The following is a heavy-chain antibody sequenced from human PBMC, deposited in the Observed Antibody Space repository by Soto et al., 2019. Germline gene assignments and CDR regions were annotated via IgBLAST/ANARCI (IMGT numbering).Heavy chain of an antibody. V-gene: IGHV1-3*01. CDR3: ARDYYDSSGYSLYGMDV. J-gene: IGHJ6*02. CDR2: INAGNGNT. Sequence: QVQLVQSGAEVKKPGASVKVSCKASGYTFTSYAMHWVRQAPGQRLEWMGWINAGNGNTKYSQKFQGRVTITRDTSASTAYMELSSLRSEDTAVYYCARDYYDSSGYSLYGMDVWGQGTTVTVSS. D-gene: IGHD3-22*01. CDR1: GYTFTSYA.